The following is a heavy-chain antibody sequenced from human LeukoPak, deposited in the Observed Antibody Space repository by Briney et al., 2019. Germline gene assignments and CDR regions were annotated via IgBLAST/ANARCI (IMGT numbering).Heavy chain of an antibody. CDR1: GFTFSSYD. Sequence: GGSLRLSCAASGFTFSSYDMHWVRQATGKGLEWVSGIGIAADTYYAGSVKGRFTTSRDNVKNSLYLQMNSLRAGDTAVYYCVRAVYCSGGSCTLLPPLWGQGALVTVSS. CDR2: IGIAADT. CDR3: VRAVYCSGGSCTLLPPL. D-gene: IGHD2-15*01. V-gene: IGHV3-13*04. J-gene: IGHJ4*02.